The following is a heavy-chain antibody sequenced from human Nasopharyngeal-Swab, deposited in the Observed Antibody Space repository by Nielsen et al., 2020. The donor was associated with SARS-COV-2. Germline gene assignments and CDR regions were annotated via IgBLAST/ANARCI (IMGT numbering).Heavy chain of an antibody. CDR2: ISAYNGNT. D-gene: IGHD3-22*01. Sequence: ASVKVSCKASGYTFTSYGISWVRQAPGQGLEWMGWISAYNGNTNYAQKLQGRVTMTTDTSTSTAYMELRSLRSDDTAVYYCARDRQDSSGHEPFDYWGQGTLVTVSS. CDR3: ARDRQDSSGHEPFDY. CDR1: GYTFTSYG. J-gene: IGHJ4*02. V-gene: IGHV1-18*04.